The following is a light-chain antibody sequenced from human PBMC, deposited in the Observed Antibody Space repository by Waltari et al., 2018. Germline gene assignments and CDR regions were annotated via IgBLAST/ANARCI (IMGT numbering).Light chain of an antibody. CDR3: YSTDGGGTHNGV. CDR1: ALPRKY. CDR2: EDT. J-gene: IGLJ3*02. Sequence: SYELTQPPSVSVSPGQTARITCSGSALPRKYAFWYPQKSGQAPVLVLYEDTKRPSGIPERFSGSTSGTTNTLTIIGAQVEDDADYYCYSTDGGGTHNGVFGGGTKLTVL. V-gene: IGLV3-10*01.